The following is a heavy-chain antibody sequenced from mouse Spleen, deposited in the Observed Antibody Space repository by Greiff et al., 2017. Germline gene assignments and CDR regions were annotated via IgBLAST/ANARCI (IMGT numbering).Heavy chain of an antibody. Sequence: EVMLVESGGGLVKPGGSLKLSCAASGFTFSDYGMHWVRQAPEKGLEWVAYISSGSSTIYYADTVKGRFTISRDNAKNTLFLQMTSLRSEDTAMYYCARRDDRYDVYYAMDYWGQGTSVTVSS. CDR2: ISSGSSTI. CDR1: GFTFSDYG. V-gene: IGHV5-17*01. CDR3: ARRDDRYDVYYAMDY. J-gene: IGHJ4*01. D-gene: IGHD2-14*01.